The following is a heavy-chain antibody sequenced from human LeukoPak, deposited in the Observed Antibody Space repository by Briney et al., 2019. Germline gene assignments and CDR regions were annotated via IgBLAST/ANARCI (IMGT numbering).Heavy chain of an antibody. CDR2: IYYSGST. D-gene: IGHD3-22*01. CDR1: GGSISSYY. CDR3: ASINYYDSSGYHRDDAFDI. Sequence: PSETLSFTCTVSGGSISSYYWSWIRQPPGKGLEWIGYIYYSGSTNYNPSLKSRVTISVDTSKNQFSLKLSSVTAADTAVYYCASINYYDSSGYHRDDAFDIWGQGTMVTVSS. V-gene: IGHV4-59*01. J-gene: IGHJ3*02.